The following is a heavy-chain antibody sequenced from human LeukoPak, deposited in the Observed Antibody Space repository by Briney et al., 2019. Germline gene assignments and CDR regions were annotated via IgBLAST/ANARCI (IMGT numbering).Heavy chain of an antibody. V-gene: IGHV3-66*01. CDR1: GVSVYNNH. Sequence: GGSLRLSCAAFGVSVYNNHISWVRQAPGKGLERVSVIKSGGGGIYYADSVKGRFTIYRDSSKSSVYLQLNSLRAEDTAVYYCARENDYHFDYWGQGTLVTVSS. D-gene: IGHD4-11*01. CDR2: IKSGGGGI. CDR3: ARENDYHFDY. J-gene: IGHJ4*02.